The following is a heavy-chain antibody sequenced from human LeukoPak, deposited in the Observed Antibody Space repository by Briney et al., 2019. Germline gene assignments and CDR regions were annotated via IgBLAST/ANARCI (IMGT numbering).Heavy chain of an antibody. CDR3: ARGDVVVPAAFDY. CDR2: IYYSGST. J-gene: IGHJ4*02. Sequence: SETLSLTCTVSGGSISSSSYYWGWIRQPPGKGLEWIGYIYYSGSTNYNPSLKSRVTISVDTSKNQFSLKLSSVTAADTAVYYCARGDVVVPAAFDYWGQGTLVTVSS. D-gene: IGHD2-2*01. CDR1: GGSISSSSYY. V-gene: IGHV4-61*05.